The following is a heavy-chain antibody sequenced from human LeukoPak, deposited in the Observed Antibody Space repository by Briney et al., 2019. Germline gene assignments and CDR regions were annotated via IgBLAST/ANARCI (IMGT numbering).Heavy chain of an antibody. D-gene: IGHD2-15*01. V-gene: IGHV3-23*01. CDR2: ISGSGGST. J-gene: IGHJ4*02. CDR3: AKDRGRTWVQVAN. CDR1: GFTFSSDA. Sequence: GGSLRLSCIGTGFTFSSDAMGWVRQAPGKGLEWVSGISGSGGSTYYADSVKGRFTISRDNSKNTLYLQMNSLGVEDTAVYYCAKDRGRTWVQVANWGQGTLVTVSS.